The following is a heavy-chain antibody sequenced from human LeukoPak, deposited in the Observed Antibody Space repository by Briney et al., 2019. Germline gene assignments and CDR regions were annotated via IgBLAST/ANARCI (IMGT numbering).Heavy chain of an antibody. CDR1: GFTFDDYA. Sequence: QPGGSLRLSCAASGFTFDDYAMHWVRQAPGKGLEWVSLISGDGGSTSFADSVEGRFTLSRDNAKNSLYLQMNSLTAGDTAVYYCARGPPRGKYYYMDVWGKGTTVTVSS. J-gene: IGHJ6*03. CDR3: ARGPPRGKYYYMDV. V-gene: IGHV3-43*02. D-gene: IGHD1-1*01. CDR2: ISGDGGST.